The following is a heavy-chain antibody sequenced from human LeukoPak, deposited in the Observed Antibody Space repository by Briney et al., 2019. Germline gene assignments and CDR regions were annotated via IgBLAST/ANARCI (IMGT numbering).Heavy chain of an antibody. J-gene: IGHJ4*02. D-gene: IGHD2-15*01. Sequence: SETLSLTCAVYGGSFSGYYWSWIRQPPGKGLEWIGEINHSGSTNYNPSLKSRVTISVDTSKNQLSLKLSSVTAADTAVYYCARTYCSGGSCVDYWGQGTLVTVSS. CDR1: GGSFSGYY. V-gene: IGHV4-34*01. CDR2: INHSGST. CDR3: ARTYCSGGSCVDY.